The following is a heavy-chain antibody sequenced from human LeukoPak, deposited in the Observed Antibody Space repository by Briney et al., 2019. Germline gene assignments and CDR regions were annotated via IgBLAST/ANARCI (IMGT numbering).Heavy chain of an antibody. CDR2: ISYDGSNK. Sequence: PGRSLRLSCAASGFTFSSYAMHWVRQAPGKGLEWVAVISYDGSNKYYADSVKGRFTISRDNSKNTLYLQMNSLRAEDTAVYYCAREDYDILTGYYGPPSFDYWGQGTLVTVSS. D-gene: IGHD3-9*01. V-gene: IGHV3-30*04. CDR1: GFTFSSYA. J-gene: IGHJ4*02. CDR3: AREDYDILTGYYGPPSFDY.